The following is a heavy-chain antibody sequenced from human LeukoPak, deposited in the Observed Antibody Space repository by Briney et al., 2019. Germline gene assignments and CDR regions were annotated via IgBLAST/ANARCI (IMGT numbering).Heavy chain of an antibody. J-gene: IGHJ4*02. V-gene: IGHV3-30-3*01. D-gene: IGHD1-26*01. CDR3: TRAIGSYYCSY. CDR2: ISYDGGNK. Sequence: GGSLRLSCAASGFTFSSYAMHWVRQAPGKGLEWVAVISYDGGNKYYADSVKGRFTISRDNSKNTLYLQMNSLRAEDTAVYYCTRAIGSYYCSYWGQGTLVTVSS. CDR1: GFTFSSYA.